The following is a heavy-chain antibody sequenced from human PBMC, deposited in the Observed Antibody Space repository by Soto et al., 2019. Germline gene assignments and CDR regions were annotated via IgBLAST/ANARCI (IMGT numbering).Heavy chain of an antibody. D-gene: IGHD2-8*01. Sequence: QVQLVESGGGVVQPGRSLRLSCAASGFTFSSYAMHWFRQAPGKGLEWVAVISYDGRNKYYADSVKGRLTISRDNSKNTLYRQMNRMRAEDTSVDYGARNLGVSPDYWCPGTLVTVSS. CDR1: GFTFSSYA. CDR2: ISYDGRNK. J-gene: IGHJ4*02. V-gene: IGHV3-30-3*01. CDR3: ARNLGVSPDY.